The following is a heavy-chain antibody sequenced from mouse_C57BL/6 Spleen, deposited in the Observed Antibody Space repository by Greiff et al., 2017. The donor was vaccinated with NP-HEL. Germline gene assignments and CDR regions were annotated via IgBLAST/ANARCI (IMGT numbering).Heavy chain of an antibody. D-gene: IGHD1-1*01. V-gene: IGHV1-18*01. CDR1: GYTFTDYN. J-gene: IGHJ2*01. CDR3: ARSPSIITTVVAPFDY. Sequence: EVQLQQSGPELVKPGASVKIPCKASGYTFTDYNMDWVKQSHGKSLEWIGDINPNNGGTIYNQKFKGKATLTVDKSSSTAYMELRSLTSEDTAVYYCARSPSIITTVVAPFDYWGQGTTLTVSS. CDR2: INPNNGGT.